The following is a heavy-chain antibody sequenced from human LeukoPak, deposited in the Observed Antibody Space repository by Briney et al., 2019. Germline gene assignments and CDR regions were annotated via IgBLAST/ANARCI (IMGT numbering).Heavy chain of an antibody. Sequence: QTGGSLRLSCAASGFTFSSHALSWVRQAPGKGLEWVSAISGSGGSTYYADSVKGRFTISRDNSKNTLYLQMNSLRAEDTAVYYCAKAIVATTYFDYWGQGTLVTVSS. CDR3: AKAIVATTYFDY. V-gene: IGHV3-23*01. CDR2: ISGSGGST. D-gene: IGHD5-12*01. J-gene: IGHJ4*02. CDR1: GFTFSSHA.